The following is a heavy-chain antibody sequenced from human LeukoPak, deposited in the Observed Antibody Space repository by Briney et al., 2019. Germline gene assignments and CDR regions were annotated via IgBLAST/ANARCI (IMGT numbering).Heavy chain of an antibody. CDR1: GFTFSSYW. J-gene: IGHJ4*02. V-gene: IGHV3-74*01. CDR2: INSDGSST. D-gene: IGHD3-22*01. CDR3: ARDTPSPYYYDSSGYSVAANYFDY. Sequence: GGSLRLSCAASGFTFSSYWMHWVRQAPGKGLVWVSRINSDGSSTSYADPVKGRFTISRDNAKNTLYLQMNSLRAEDTAVYYCARDTPSPYYYDSSGYSVAANYFDYWGQGTLVTVSS.